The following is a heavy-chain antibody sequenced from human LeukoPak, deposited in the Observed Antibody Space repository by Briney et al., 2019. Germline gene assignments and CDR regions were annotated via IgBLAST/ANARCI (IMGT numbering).Heavy chain of an antibody. CDR1: GGSISSSSYY. D-gene: IGHD3-9*01. Sequence: SETLSLTCTVSGGSISSSSYYWGWIRQPPGKGLEWIGSIYYSGSTYYNPSLKSRVTISVDTSKNQFSLKLSSVTAADTAVYYCAVPVRYFDWSDYYGMDVWGQGTTVTVSS. CDR2: IYYSGST. CDR3: AVPVRYFDWSDYYGMDV. V-gene: IGHV4-39*07. J-gene: IGHJ6*02.